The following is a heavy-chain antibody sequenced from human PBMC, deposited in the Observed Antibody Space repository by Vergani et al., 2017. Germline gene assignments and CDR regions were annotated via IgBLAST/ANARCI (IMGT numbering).Heavy chain of an antibody. D-gene: IGHD3-16*01. CDR1: GFTLSNYD. CDR3: AKHFRGWGIDY. CDR2: IQFDGSNQ. J-gene: IGHJ4*02. V-gene: IGHV3-30*02. Sequence: QVQLVESGGGVVQRGGSLRLSCATSGFTLSNYDMQWIRQGPGKGLEFVAFIQFDGSNQYYAGSFKGRFTLSRDFSKNTLYLQMNSLRTDDTATYYCAKHFRGWGIDYWGQGTQVIVSS.